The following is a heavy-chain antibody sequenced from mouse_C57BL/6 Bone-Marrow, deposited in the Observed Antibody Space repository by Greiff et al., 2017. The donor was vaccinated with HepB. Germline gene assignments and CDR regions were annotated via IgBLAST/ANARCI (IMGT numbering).Heavy chain of an antibody. V-gene: IGHV1-82*01. J-gene: IGHJ4*01. D-gene: IGHD3-3*01. Sequence: QVQLKESGPELVKPGASVKISCKASGYAFSSSWMNWVKQRPGKGLEWIGRIYPGDGDTNYNGKFKGKATLTADKSSSTAYMQLSSLTSEDSAVYFCARRADSHYYAMDYWGQGTSVTVSS. CDR3: ARRADSHYYAMDY. CDR2: IYPGDGDT. CDR1: GYAFSSSW.